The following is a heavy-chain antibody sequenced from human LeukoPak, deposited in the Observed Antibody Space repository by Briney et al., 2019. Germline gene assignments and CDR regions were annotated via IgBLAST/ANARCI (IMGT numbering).Heavy chain of an antibody. Sequence: GGSLRLSCAASGFTFDDYAMHWVRQAPGKGLEWVSLISGDGGSTYYADSVKGRFIISRDNSKNSLYLQMNSLRTEDTALNYCAKDYSSSWYLDYWGQRTLVTVSS. V-gene: IGHV3-43*02. CDR1: GFTFDDYA. D-gene: IGHD6-13*01. J-gene: IGHJ4*02. CDR2: ISGDGGST. CDR3: AKDYSSSWYLDY.